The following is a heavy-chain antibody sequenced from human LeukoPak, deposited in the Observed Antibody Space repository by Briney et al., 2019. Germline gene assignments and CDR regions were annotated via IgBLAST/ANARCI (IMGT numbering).Heavy chain of an antibody. CDR1: GYTFTSYG. J-gene: IGHJ6*03. V-gene: IGHV1-18*01. D-gene: IGHD3-10*01. CDR2: ISAYNGNT. Sequence: GGLVTVSCKASGYTFTSYGMSWVRQAPGQGLEWMGWISAYNGNTNYAQKLQGRVTMTTDTSTSTAYMELRSLRSDDTAVYYCARDGSGSLYYYYMDVWGKGTTVTISS. CDR3: ARDGSGSLYYYYMDV.